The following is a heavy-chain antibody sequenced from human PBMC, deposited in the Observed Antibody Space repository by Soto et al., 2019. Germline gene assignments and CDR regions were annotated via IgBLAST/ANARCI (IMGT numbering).Heavy chain of an antibody. Sequence: QVQLVQSGPEVKKPGASVKVSCKASGYSFPSYAINWVRQAPGQGLESMGWISAYDGNKKYSQKFQGRVIMTTDRATSTAYMELKGLTSDDTAVYYCARGRPRACCSGGTCQHPPGIDVWGQGTTVTVSS. D-gene: IGHD2-15*01. CDR1: GYSFPSYA. V-gene: IGHV1-18*01. J-gene: IGHJ6*02. CDR2: ISAYDGNK. CDR3: ARGRPRACCSGGTCQHPPGIDV.